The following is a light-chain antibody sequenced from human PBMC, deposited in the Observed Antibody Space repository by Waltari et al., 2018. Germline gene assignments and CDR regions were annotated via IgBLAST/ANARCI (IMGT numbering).Light chain of an antibody. Sequence: DVQMTQSPSPRFVSVRDRVTISCRASPDINTYLTWYHQRPPQPPSLLIYSTSKLRSGVPSRFSGSGSGTEFTLTISNLQPEDVGTYYCQQTTTNPLTFGRGTTV. CDR2: STS. J-gene: IGKJ4*01. CDR3: QQTTTNPLT. V-gene: IGKV1-39*01. CDR1: PDINTY.